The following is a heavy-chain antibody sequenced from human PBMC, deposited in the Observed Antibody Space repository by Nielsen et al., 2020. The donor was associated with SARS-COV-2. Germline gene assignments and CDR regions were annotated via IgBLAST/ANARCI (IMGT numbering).Heavy chain of an antibody. CDR3: ARDWSRAFDV. Sequence: GGSLRLSCGASGFTFSSYWMSWVRQAPGKGLEWVANIKQDGSEKFYVDSVKGRFTISRDNAKNSMSLQMNSLRVEDTAVYYCARDWSRAFDVWGQGTMVTVSS. J-gene: IGHJ3*01. CDR1: GFTFSSYW. V-gene: IGHV3-7*01. CDR2: IKQDGSEK.